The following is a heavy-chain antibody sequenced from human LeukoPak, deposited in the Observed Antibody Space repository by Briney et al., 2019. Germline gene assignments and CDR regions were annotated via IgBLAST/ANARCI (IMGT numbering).Heavy chain of an antibody. CDR1: GYTFTGYY. CDR2: ISAYNGNT. J-gene: IGHJ5*02. V-gene: IGHV1-18*04. CDR3: ARDPQLESSSEYHWFDP. D-gene: IGHD6-6*01. Sequence: GASVKVSCKASGYTFTGYYMHWVRQAPGQGLEWMGWISAYNGNTNYAQKLQGRVTMTTDTSTSTAYMELRSLRSDDTAVYYCARDPQLESSSEYHWFDPWGQGTLVTVSS.